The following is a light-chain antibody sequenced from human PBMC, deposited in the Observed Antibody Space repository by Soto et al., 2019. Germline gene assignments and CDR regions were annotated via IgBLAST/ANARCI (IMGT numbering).Light chain of an antibody. CDR2: KAS. Sequence: DIQMTQSPSTLSASVGDRVIITCRASQSISNWLAWYQQKPGKAPKLLIYKASSLESGVPSRFXGSGSGTEFTLTISSLQPDDFATYYCQQYNSNSPWTFGQGTKVEIK. CDR3: QQYNSNSPWT. J-gene: IGKJ1*01. CDR1: QSISNW. V-gene: IGKV1-5*03.